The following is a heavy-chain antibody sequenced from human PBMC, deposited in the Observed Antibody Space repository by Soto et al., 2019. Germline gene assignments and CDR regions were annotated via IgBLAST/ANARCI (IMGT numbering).Heavy chain of an antibody. V-gene: IGHV3-9*01. CDR3: AKATATGGGAFDI. CDR2: INWNSGSI. CDR1: GFTFDDYA. D-gene: IGHD2-8*02. Sequence: PGGSLRLSCAASGFTFDDYAMHWVRQVPGKGLEWVSGINWNSGSIGYGDSVKGRFAISRDNAKNSLHLQMNSLSAEDTALYYCAKATATGGGAFDICGQGTMVTVSS. J-gene: IGHJ3*02.